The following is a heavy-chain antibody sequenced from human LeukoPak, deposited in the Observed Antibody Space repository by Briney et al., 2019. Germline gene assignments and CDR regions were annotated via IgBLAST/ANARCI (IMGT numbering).Heavy chain of an antibody. D-gene: IGHD5-12*01. CDR2: ISYDGSNK. Sequence: GGSLRLSCAASGFTFSSYAMHWVRQAPGKGLEWVAVISYDGSNKYYADSVKGRFTISRDNSKNTLYLQMNSLRAEDTAVYYCARGEWLRSSQDLLIDYWGQGTLVTVSS. CDR1: GFTFSSYA. V-gene: IGHV3-30*04. J-gene: IGHJ4*02. CDR3: ARGEWLRSSQDLLIDY.